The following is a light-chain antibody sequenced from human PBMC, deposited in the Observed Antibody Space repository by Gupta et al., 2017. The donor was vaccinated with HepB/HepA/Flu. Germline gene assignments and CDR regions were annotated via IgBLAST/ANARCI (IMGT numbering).Light chain of an antibody. CDR1: QSVNSY. Sequence: EIVLTQSPATLSLSPGERATLSCRASQSVNSYLAWYQQKPGQAPRLLIYDASNRATGIPARFSGSGSGTDFTLTISSLDPEDFAVYYCQQRSYWPLTFGGGTKVEIK. CDR3: QQRSYWPLT. J-gene: IGKJ4*01. CDR2: DAS. V-gene: IGKV3-11*01.